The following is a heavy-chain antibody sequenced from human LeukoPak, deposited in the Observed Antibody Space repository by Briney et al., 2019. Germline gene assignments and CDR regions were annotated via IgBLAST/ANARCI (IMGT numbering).Heavy chain of an antibody. D-gene: IGHD3-22*01. Sequence: GGSLRLSCAASGFTFSSYEMNWVRQAPGKGLVWVSRINSDGSSTSYADSVKGRFTISRDNAKNTLYLQMNSLRAEDTAVYYCAPMGYYDSSGYITDAFDIWGQGTMVTVSS. CDR3: APMGYYDSSGYITDAFDI. J-gene: IGHJ3*02. V-gene: IGHV3-74*01. CDR2: INSDGSST. CDR1: GFTFSSYE.